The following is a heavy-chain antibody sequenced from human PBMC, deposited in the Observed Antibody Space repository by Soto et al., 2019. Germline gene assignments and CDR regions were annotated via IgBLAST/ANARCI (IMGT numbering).Heavy chain of an antibody. V-gene: IGHV1-69*01. D-gene: IGHD2-8*01. J-gene: IGHJ4*02. CDR2: IIPIFGTA. CDR1: GGTFSSYS. Sequence: QVQLLQSGAEVKKPGSSVKVSCKSSGGTFSSYSINWVRQAPGQGLEWMGEIIPIFGTANYAQKFQGRVTITAEESTRTAYMELSSLRSEGAAVYLCAGDGVRHYAGIDYWGQGVLVIVSS. CDR3: AGDGVRHYAGIDY.